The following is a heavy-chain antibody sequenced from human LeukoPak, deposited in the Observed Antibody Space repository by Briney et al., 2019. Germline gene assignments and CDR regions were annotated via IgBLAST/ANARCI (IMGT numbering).Heavy chain of an antibody. CDR2: ISSSSSTI. J-gene: IGHJ4*02. CDR3: TRDPRRLDY. Sequence: GGSLRLSCVGSGFIFGTYSMNWVRQAPGKRLEWVSYISSSSSTIYYADSVKGRFTISRDNAKNSLYLQMNSLRAEDTAVYYCTRDPRRLDYWGQGTLVTVSS. V-gene: IGHV3-48*01. CDR1: GFIFGTYS.